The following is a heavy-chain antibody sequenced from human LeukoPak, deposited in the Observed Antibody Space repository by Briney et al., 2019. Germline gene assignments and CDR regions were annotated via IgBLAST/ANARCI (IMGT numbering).Heavy chain of an antibody. CDR1: GXTFSYYS. Sequence: GGSLRLSCAASGXTFSYYSMNWVRQAPGKGREWVSYISSSSKTIYYADSVKGRFTISRDNAKKSLDLQMNSLRDEDTAVYYCARDHRSGSGSGTQANDYWGQGTLVTVSS. CDR3: ARDHRSGSGSGTQANDY. V-gene: IGHV3-48*02. CDR2: ISSSSKTI. J-gene: IGHJ4*02. D-gene: IGHD3-10*01.